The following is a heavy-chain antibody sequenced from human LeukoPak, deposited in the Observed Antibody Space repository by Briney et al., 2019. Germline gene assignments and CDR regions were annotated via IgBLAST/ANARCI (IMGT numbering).Heavy chain of an antibody. CDR3: ARNRDGYNSFDY. J-gene: IGHJ4*02. CDR1: GGSISSGSYS. CDR2: IYHSGST. Sequence: SETLSLTCAVSGGSISSGSYSWSWIRQPPGKGLEWIGYIYHSGSTYYNPSLKSRVTISVDTSKNHFSLKLSSVTAADTAVYYCARNRDGYNSFDYWGQGTLVTVSS. V-gene: IGHV4-30-2*01. D-gene: IGHD5-24*01.